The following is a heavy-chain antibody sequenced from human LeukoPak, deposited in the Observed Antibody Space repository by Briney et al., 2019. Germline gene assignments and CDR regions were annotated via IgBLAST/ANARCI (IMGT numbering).Heavy chain of an antibody. CDR2: IYYSGST. D-gene: IGHD1-26*01. CDR1: GGSVSSGSYY. V-gene: IGHV4-61*01. J-gene: IGHJ4*02. CDR3: ARGANGGDFDY. Sequence: SETLSLTCTVSGGSVSSGSYYWSWIRQPPGKGLEWIGYIYYSGSTNYNPSLKSRVTISVDTSKNQFSLKLSSVTAADTAVYYCARGANGGDFDYWGQGTLVTVSS.